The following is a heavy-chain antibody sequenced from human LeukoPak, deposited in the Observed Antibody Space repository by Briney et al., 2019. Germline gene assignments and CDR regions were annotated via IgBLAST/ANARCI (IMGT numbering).Heavy chain of an antibody. Sequence: PGGTLRLSRAASGFNFRIHGINWVRQAPGKGLEWVSAIGVSGIHTYFADSVKGRFSISRDDSRNTVYLQMKSLRAGDTALYFCARDLSLLGLDDWGQGTLVTVSS. V-gene: IGHV3-23*01. D-gene: IGHD3-16*01. CDR2: IGVSGIHT. CDR1: GFNFRIHG. CDR3: ARDLSLLGLDD. J-gene: IGHJ4*02.